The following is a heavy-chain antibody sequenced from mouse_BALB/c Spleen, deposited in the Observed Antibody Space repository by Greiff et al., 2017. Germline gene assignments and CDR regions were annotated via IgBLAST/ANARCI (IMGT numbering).Heavy chain of an antibody. Sequence: VQLQQSGPELVKPGASVKLPCKASGYTFTDYNMDWVKQSHGKSLEWIGDINPYNGGTIFNQKFKGKATLTVDKSSSTAYMELRSLTSEDTAVYYCSRRYRSRYCYAIDYWGQGTSVTVSA. V-gene: IGHV1-18*01. J-gene: IGHJ4*01. D-gene: IGHD2-12*01. CDR2: INPYNGGT. CDR1: GYTFTDYN. CDR3: SRRYRSRYCYAIDY.